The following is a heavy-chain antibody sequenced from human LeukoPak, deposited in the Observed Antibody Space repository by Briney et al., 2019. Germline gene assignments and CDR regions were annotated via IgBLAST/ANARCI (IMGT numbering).Heavy chain of an antibody. CDR2: ISSSGSAT. V-gene: IGHV3-11*04. D-gene: IGHD5-18*01. CDR1: GFTLSDYY. CDR3: ARESRYSHDY. J-gene: IGHJ4*02. Sequence: PGGSLRLSCAASGFTLSDYYMSWIRQAPGKGLEWVSYISSSGSATYYADSVKGRFTISRDNPKNSLYLRMNSLRADDTAVYYCARESRYSHDYWGQGTLVTVSS.